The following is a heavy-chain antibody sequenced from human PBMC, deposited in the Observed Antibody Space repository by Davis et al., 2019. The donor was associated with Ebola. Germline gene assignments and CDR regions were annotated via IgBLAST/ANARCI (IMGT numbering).Heavy chain of an antibody. CDR2: IYYSGST. V-gene: IGHV4-39*01. Sequence: SETLSLTCTVSGGSISNSDFNYWGWIRQPPGKGLEWIGSIYYSGSTYYNPSLKSRVTISVDTSKNQFSLKLSSVTAADTAVYYCARHVVGYYYDSSGYYSKPRAFDYWGQGTLVTVSS. CDR3: ARHVVGYYYDSSGYYSKPRAFDY. CDR1: GGSISNSDFNY. D-gene: IGHD3-22*01. J-gene: IGHJ4*02.